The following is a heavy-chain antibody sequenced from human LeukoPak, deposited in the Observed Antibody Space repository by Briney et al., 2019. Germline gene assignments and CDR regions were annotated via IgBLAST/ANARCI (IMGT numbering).Heavy chain of an antibody. J-gene: IGHJ4*02. CDR2: IRYHGSDK. CDR1: GFTFSGSG. D-gene: IGHD2-2*01. CDR3: ARSPTSWYFDY. V-gene: IGHV3-30*02. Sequence: GESLRLSCAASGFTFSGSGMHWVRQAPGKGLEWVAFIRYHGSDKFYADSVKGRFTISRDNSKNTLYLQMNSLRPEDTSVYYCARSPTSWYFDYWGQGTLVTVSS.